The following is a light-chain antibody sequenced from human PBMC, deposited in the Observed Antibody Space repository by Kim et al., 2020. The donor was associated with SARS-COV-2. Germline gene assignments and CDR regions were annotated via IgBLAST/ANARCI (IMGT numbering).Light chain of an antibody. CDR1: QGINSD. CDR2: GAS. J-gene: IGKJ2*01. CDR3: QQFHSWPYT. Sequence: EIVMTQSPATLSVSPGDRATLSCRASQGINSDLAWYQQKPGQAPRLLIYGASTRATGIPAKFSGSGSGTEFTLTISSLQSDDLAVYFCQQFHSWPYTFGLGTKLEIK. V-gene: IGKV3-15*01.